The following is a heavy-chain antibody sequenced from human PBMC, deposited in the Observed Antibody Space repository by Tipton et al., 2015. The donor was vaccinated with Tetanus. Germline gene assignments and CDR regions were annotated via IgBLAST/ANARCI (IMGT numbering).Heavy chain of an antibody. CDR1: GYTFTSYG. Sequence: QVQLVQSGAEVKKPGASVKVSCKASGYTFTSYGISWVRQAPGQGLEWMGWISAYNGNTNYAQKLQGRVTMTTDTSTSTAYMELRSLRSDDTAVYYCARDPLYYYDSSGYYLSGGLDYWGQGTLVTVSS. CDR3: ARDPLYYYDSSGYYLSGGLDY. CDR2: ISAYNGNT. V-gene: IGHV1-18*01. J-gene: IGHJ4*02. D-gene: IGHD3-22*01.